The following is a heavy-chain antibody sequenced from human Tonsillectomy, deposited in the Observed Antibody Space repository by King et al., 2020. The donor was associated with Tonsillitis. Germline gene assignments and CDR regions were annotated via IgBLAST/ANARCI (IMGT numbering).Heavy chain of an antibody. D-gene: IGHD3-10*01. J-gene: IGHJ5*02. Sequence: VQLVESGGGVVQPGRSLRLSCAASGFTFSSYGMHWVRQAPGKGLEWVAVIWYDGRNKYYADSVKGRFTISRDNSKNTLYLQMNSLRAEDTAVYYCARQQEGYYGPGRYYGNWFDPWGQGTLVTVSS. CDR2: IWYDGRNK. CDR1: GFTFSSYG. V-gene: IGHV3-33*08. CDR3: ARQQEGYYGPGRYYGNWFDP.